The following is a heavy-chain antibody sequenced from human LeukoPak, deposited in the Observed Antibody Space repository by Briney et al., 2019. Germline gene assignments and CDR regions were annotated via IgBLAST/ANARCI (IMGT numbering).Heavy chain of an antibody. Sequence: ASVKVSCKAAGYTFTSYAMNWVRQAPGQGLEWMGWINTNTGNPTYAQGFTGRFVFSLDTSVSTAYLQISSLKAEDTAVYYCARDPYGDAAGAFDIWGQGTMVTVSS. J-gene: IGHJ3*02. CDR2: INTNTGNP. CDR3: ARDPYGDAAGAFDI. D-gene: IGHD4-17*01. V-gene: IGHV7-4-1*02. CDR1: GYTFTSYA.